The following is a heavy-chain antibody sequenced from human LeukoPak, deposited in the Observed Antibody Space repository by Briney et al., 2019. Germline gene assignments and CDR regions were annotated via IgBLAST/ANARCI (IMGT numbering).Heavy chain of an antibody. V-gene: IGHV4-4*07. CDR3: ARGGYCGGDCYFYY. J-gene: IGHJ4*02. CDR2: VYSSGST. CDR1: GGSINSYY. D-gene: IGHD2-21*02. Sequence: KPSETLSLTCTVSGGSINSYYWNWIRQPAGKGLEWIGRVYSSGSTNYNPSLKSRVSISVDTSKNQFSLRLSSVTAADTAVYYCARGGYCGGDCYFYYWGQGTLVTVSS.